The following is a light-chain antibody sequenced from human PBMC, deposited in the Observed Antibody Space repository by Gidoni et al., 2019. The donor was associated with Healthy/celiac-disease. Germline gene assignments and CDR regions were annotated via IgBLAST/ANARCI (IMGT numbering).Light chain of an antibody. V-gene: IGKV4-1*01. Sequence: DLVLTPSPDSLAVSLGERATINCKSSQSVLYSSNNKNYLAWYQQKPGQPPKLLIYWASTRESGVPDRFSGSGSGTDFTLTISSMQAEDVAVYYCQQYYSTPLTFGGGTKVEIK. CDR3: QQYYSTPLT. CDR2: WAS. J-gene: IGKJ4*01. CDR1: QSVLYSSNNKNY.